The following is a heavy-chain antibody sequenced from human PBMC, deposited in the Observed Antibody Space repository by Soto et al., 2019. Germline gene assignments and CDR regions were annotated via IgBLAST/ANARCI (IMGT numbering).Heavy chain of an antibody. CDR3: ARDLTTMTTAYFQH. CDR2: ISSSSRYI. V-gene: IGHV3-21*01. D-gene: IGHD4-17*01. J-gene: IGHJ1*01. Sequence: PGGSLRLSCAASGFSFSSYSMNWVRQAPGKGLEWVSSISSSSRYIYYADSVKGRFTISKDNAKNSLYLQMNSRRAEDTAVYYCARDLTTMTTAYFQHWGQGTLVTVSS. CDR1: GFSFSSYS.